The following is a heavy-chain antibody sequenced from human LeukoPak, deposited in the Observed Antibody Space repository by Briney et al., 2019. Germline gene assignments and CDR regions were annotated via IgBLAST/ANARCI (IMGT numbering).Heavy chain of an antibody. CDR1: GFTFSSYS. D-gene: IGHD3-16*01. CDR3: ARGYWGNDAFDI. J-gene: IGHJ3*02. CDR2: ISSSSSYI. V-gene: IGHV3-21*01. Sequence: GGSLRLSCAASGFTFSSYSMNWVRQAPGKGLEWVSSISSSSSYIYYADSVKGRFTISRDNAKNSLYLQMNSLRAEDTAVYYCARGYWGNDAFDIWGQGTMVTVSS.